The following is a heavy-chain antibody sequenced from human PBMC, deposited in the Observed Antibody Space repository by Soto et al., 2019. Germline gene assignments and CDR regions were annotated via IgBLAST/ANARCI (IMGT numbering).Heavy chain of an antibody. CDR2: MSSSGVT. D-gene: IGHD6-19*01. CDR3: ARALDSSGWYGDDAFDI. Sequence: QVQLQESGPGLVKPSETLSLTCTVSGGSISNKYWSWIRQPAGKGLEWIGRMSSSGVTNYSPSFKSRVTMSVDMSKNHFSLKLSSVTATDAAVYYCARALDSSGWYGDDAFDIWGQGTMVTVSS. V-gene: IGHV4-4*07. J-gene: IGHJ3*02. CDR1: GGSISNKY.